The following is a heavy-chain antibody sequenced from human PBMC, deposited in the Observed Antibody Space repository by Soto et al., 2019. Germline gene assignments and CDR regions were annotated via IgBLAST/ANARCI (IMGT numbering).Heavy chain of an antibody. D-gene: IGHD6-13*01. Sequence: SGGSLRLSCAASGFTFSSYEMNWVRRAPGKGLEWVSYISSSGSTIYYADSVKGRFTISRDNAKNSLYLQMNSLRAEDTAVYYCARDRRGAAAGTPYYYYYGMGVWGQGTTVTVSS. V-gene: IGHV3-48*03. CDR2: ISSSGSTI. CDR3: ARDRRGAAAGTPYYYYYGMGV. J-gene: IGHJ6*02. CDR1: GFTFSSYE.